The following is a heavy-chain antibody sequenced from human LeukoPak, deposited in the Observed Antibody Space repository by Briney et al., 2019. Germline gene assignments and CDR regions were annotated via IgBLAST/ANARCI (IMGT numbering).Heavy chain of an antibody. Sequence: SETLSLTCSISGGSINSHYWGWFRQPPGKGLEWIGCMYHSGSTYYNPSLKSRVTISVDTSKNQFSLKLSSVTAADTAVYYCARQGGSSSPYYYYYMDVWGKGTTVTVSS. D-gene: IGHD6-13*01. J-gene: IGHJ6*03. CDR2: MYHSGST. V-gene: IGHV4-59*08. CDR3: ARQGGSSSPYYYYYMDV. CDR1: GGSINSHY.